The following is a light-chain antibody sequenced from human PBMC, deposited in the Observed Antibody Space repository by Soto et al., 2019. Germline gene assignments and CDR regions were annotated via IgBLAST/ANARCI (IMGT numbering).Light chain of an antibody. CDR2: EDN. J-gene: IGLJ2*01. V-gene: IGLV6-57*02. CDR1: SGSIASNY. Sequence: NFMLTQPHSVSESPGKTVTISCTGRSGSIASNYVQGYQQRPGSAPTTVIYEDNQRPSGVPDRFSGSIDSSSNSASLTICGLKTEDEADYYCQSYDFSMGLGGGTKLTVL. CDR3: QSYDFSMG.